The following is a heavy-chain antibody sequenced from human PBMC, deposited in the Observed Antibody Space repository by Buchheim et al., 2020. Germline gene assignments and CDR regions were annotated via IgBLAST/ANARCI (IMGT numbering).Heavy chain of an antibody. CDR2: IKQDGTET. CDR1: GFPFNVFW. Sequence: EVHLVESGGGLVQPGGSLRLSCATSGFPFNVFWMSWVRQSPGKGLEWVANIKQDGTETYYVDSVRGRFTISRDNANNSLFFQMENLRVEDTAVYYCARVASAYFDYWGQG. CDR3: ARVASAYFDY. J-gene: IGHJ4*02. V-gene: IGHV3-7*01.